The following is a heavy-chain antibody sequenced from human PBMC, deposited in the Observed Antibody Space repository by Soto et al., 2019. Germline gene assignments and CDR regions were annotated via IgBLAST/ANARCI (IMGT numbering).Heavy chain of an antibody. CDR3: ARTRIFGVAGFDY. CDR1: GGSISSYY. Sequence: SETLSLTCTVSGGSISSYYWSWIRQPPGKGLEWIGYVYYSGSTNYNPSLKSRVTISVDTSKNQFAVKLSSVTAADTAVYYCARTRIFGVAGFDYWGQGTLVTVSS. D-gene: IGHD3-3*01. CDR2: VYYSGST. J-gene: IGHJ4*02. V-gene: IGHV4-59*01.